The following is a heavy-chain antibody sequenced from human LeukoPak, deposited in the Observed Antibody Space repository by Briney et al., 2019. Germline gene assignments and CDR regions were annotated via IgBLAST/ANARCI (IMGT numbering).Heavy chain of an antibody. V-gene: IGHV3-48*01. CDR2: ISSSSTI. Sequence: PGGSLRLSCAASGFTFSSYSMNWVRQAPGKGLEWVSYISSSSTIYYADSVKGRFTISRDNAKSSLYLQMNSLRAEDTAVYYCARDSSLWFGKRFDYWGQGTLVTVSS. D-gene: IGHD3-10*01. CDR3: ARDSSLWFGKRFDY. CDR1: GFTFSSYS. J-gene: IGHJ4*02.